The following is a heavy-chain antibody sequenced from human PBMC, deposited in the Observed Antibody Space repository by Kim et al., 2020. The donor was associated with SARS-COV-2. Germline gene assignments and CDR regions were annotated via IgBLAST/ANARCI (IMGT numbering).Heavy chain of an antibody. J-gene: IGHJ4*02. D-gene: IGHD3-3*01. Sequence: ADSVKGRFTIARDNAKNSLYLQMNSLRAEDTAVYYCANDFWSDTQDSFDYWGQGTLVTVSS. V-gene: IGHV3-11*04. CDR3: ANDFWSDTQDSFDY.